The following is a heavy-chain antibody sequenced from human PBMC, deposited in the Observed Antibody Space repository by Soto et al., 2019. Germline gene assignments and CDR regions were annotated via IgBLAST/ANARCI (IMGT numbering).Heavy chain of an antibody. CDR1: GFTFSSYS. Sequence: EVQLVESGGGLVKPGGSLRLSCAASGFTFSSYSMNWVRQAPGKGLEWVSSISSSSSYIYYADSVKGRFTISRDNAKNSLYLQMNSLRAEDTAVYYCARALGYCSGGSCYQGGGFDYWGQGTLVTVSS. J-gene: IGHJ4*02. CDR3: ARALGYCSGGSCYQGGGFDY. V-gene: IGHV3-21*01. D-gene: IGHD2-15*01. CDR2: ISSSSSYI.